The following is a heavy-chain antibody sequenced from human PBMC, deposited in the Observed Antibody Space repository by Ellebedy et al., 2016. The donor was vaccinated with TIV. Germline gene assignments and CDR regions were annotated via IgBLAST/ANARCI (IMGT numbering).Heavy chain of an antibody. D-gene: IGHD3-3*01. CDR2: IYPGDSDT. J-gene: IGHJ2*01. V-gene: IGHV5-51*01. CDR1: GYSFTTYW. Sequence: GGSLRLSCKGFGYSFTTYWIGWVRQRPGKGLEWMGIIYPGDSDTRYSPSFQGQVTISADKSISTAYLQWSILKASDTAMYYCARLDTQYYDFWSGYSEGWYFDLWGRGTLVTVSS. CDR3: ARLDTQYYDFWSGYSEGWYFDL.